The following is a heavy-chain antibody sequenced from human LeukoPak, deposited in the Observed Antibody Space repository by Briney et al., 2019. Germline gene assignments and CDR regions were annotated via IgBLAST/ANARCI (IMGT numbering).Heavy chain of an antibody. D-gene: IGHD4-17*01. CDR3: AKDVNPDDYGDTAFDH. CDR1: GFTFSSYG. J-gene: IGHJ4*02. Sequence: PGGSLRLSCAASGFTFSSYGMSWVRQAPGKGLEWVSAISGSGGSTYYADSVKGRLTISRDNSKNTLYLQMNSLRAEDTAVYYCAKDVNPDDYGDTAFDHWGQGTLVTVSS. V-gene: IGHV3-23*01. CDR2: ISGSGGST.